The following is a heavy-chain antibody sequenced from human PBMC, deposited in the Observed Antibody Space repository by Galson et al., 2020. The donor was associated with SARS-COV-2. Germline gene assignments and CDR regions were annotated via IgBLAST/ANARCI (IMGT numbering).Heavy chain of an antibody. Sequence: TGGSLRLSCAASGFTFSSYAMSWVRQAPGKGLEWVSAISGSGGSTYYADSVKGRFTISRDNSKNTLYLQMNSLRAEDTAVYYCARKNGHNQRPAIFDYWGQGTLVTVSS. CDR3: ARKNGHNQRPAIFDY. J-gene: IGHJ4*02. CDR2: ISGSGGST. V-gene: IGHV3-23*01. D-gene: IGHD1-1*01. CDR1: GFTFSSYA.